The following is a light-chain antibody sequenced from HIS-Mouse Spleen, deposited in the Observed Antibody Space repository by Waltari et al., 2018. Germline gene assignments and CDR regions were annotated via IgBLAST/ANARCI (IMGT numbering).Light chain of an antibody. J-gene: IGKJ4*01. Sequence: AIRMTQSPSSLSPSTGARVTITCRASQGISSYLAWYQQKPGKAPKLLIYAASTLQSGVPSRFSGSGSGTDFTLTISCLQSEDFATYYCQQYYSYPLTFGGGTKVEIK. V-gene: IGKV1-8*01. CDR2: AAS. CDR1: QGISSY. CDR3: QQYYSYPLT.